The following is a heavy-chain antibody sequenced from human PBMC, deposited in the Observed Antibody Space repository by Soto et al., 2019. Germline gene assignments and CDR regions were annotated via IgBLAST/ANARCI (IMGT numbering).Heavy chain of an antibody. V-gene: IGHV3-30-3*01. J-gene: IGHJ3*02. D-gene: IGHD2-2*01. CDR2: VSNDGDRT. CDR1: GFAFSTFA. CDR3: AAHLYCPYACTPSAFDN. Sequence: QVQLVESGGGVVQPGTSLRLSCAASGFAFSTFALHWVRQAPGKGLEWVSLVSNDGDRTYYAESVKGRFTISRDASSNTLYLQMHSLRPEATAVYYCAAHLYCPYACTPSAFDNWGQGTLVAVS.